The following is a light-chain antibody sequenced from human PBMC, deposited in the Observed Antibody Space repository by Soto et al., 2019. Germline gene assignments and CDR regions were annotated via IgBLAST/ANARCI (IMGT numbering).Light chain of an antibody. CDR1: QSVSSSY. CDR2: GAS. CDR3: QQYGSSPGLFT. Sequence: EIVLTQSPGTLSLSPGERATLSCRASQSVSSSYLAWYQQKPGQAPRLLIYGASSRATGIPDRFSGSGSGTDFTITISRLEPEDFAMYYCQQYGSSPGLFTFGPGTKVDIK. J-gene: IGKJ3*01. V-gene: IGKV3-20*01.